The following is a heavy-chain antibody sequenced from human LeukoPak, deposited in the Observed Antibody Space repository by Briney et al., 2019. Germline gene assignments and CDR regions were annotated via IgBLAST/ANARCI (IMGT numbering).Heavy chain of an antibody. CDR1: GYTFTSYD. V-gene: IGHV1-8*01. CDR2: MNPNSGNT. J-gene: IGHJ6*02. CDR3: ARVPIRTMGMDV. Sequence: ASVKVSCKASGYTFTSYDINWVRQATGQGLEWMGWMNPNSGNTGYAQKFQGRVTMTRNTSISTAYMELSSLRSEDTAVYYCARVPIRTMGMDVWGQGTTVTVSS. D-gene: IGHD1/OR15-1a*01.